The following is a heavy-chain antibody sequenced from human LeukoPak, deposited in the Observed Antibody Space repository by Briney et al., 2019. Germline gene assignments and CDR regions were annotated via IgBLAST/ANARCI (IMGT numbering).Heavy chain of an antibody. V-gene: IGHV3-23*01. D-gene: IGHD2-2*01. CDR2: ISGSGGAT. J-gene: IGHJ4*02. CDR3: AKAIVGSSYRYYDY. CDR1: GFTFINYI. Sequence: GGSLRLSCAASGFTFINYIMSWVRQAPGKGLEWVSAISGSGGATVYSDSVKGRFTVSRDNSRNTLYLQMNSLRAEDTAVYYCAKAIVGSSYRYYDYWGQGSLVTVSS.